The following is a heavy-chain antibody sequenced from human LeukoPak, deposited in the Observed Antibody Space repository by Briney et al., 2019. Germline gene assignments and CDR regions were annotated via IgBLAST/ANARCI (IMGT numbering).Heavy chain of an antibody. D-gene: IGHD3-22*01. J-gene: IGHJ4*02. Sequence: GRSLRLSCAASGFTFGSYGMHWVRQAPGKGLEWVAVISYDGSNKYYADSVKGRFTISRDNSKNTLYLQMNSLRAEDTAVYYCAKPTYYYDSSGYSSWADYFDYWGQGTLVTVSS. CDR2: ISYDGSNK. CDR3: AKPTYYYDSSGYSSWADYFDY. V-gene: IGHV3-30*18. CDR1: GFTFGSYG.